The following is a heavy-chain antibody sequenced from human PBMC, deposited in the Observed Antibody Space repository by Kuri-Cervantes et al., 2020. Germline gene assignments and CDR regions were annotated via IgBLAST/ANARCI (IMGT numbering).Heavy chain of an antibody. CDR2: IIPIFGIA. J-gene: IGHJ4*02. Sequence: SVKVSCKASGGTFSSYAISWVRQAPGQGLEWMGGIIPIFGIANYAQKFQGRVTITADKSTSTAYMELSSLRSEDTAVYYCATNIQPLRFLEWLSPQAWGQGTLVTVSS. CDR1: GGTFSSYA. CDR3: ATNIQPLRFLEWLSPQA. D-gene: IGHD3-3*01. V-gene: IGHV1-69*10.